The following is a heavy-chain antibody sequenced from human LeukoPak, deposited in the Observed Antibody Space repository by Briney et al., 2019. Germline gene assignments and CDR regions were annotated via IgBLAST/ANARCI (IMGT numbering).Heavy chain of an antibody. CDR3: ARDPGYSSSWLLAFDI. Sequence: SETLSLTCTVSGGSISGYYWSWIRQPPGKELEWIGYIYESGSTDYNPSLRSRVTISRDTSKNQVSLKLSSVTAADTAVYYCARDPGYSSSWLLAFDIWGQGTMVTVSS. CDR1: GGSISGYY. D-gene: IGHD6-13*01. CDR2: IYESGST. J-gene: IGHJ3*02. V-gene: IGHV4-59*12.